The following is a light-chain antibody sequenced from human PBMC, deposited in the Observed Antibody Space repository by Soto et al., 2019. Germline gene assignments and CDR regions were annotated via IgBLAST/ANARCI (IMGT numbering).Light chain of an antibody. CDR1: QNINNY. J-gene: IGKJ5*01. Sequence: DIRVTQSPFSLSASVKDRVAITGQASQNINNYLNWYQQKPGRAPKLLIYDASNLEAGVPSRFRGSGSGTDFTFTISRLQPEDIATYYCQPYENLPTFGQGTRLEIK. CDR2: DAS. V-gene: IGKV1-33*01. CDR3: QPYENLPT.